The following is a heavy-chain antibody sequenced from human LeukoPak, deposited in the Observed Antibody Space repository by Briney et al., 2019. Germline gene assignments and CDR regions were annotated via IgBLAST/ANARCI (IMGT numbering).Heavy chain of an antibody. CDR1: GFTFNTYG. CDR2: INNGGQNT. D-gene: IGHD3-22*01. CDR3: AIDPADYFETNSLDF. Sequence: PGGSLRLSCAASGFTFNTYGMTWFRQAPGKGLGWVSTINNGGQNTHYADSVKGRFTISRDNSKNTLYLQVNSLRAEDTALYYCAIDPADYFETNSLDFWGQGTPVTVSS. J-gene: IGHJ4*02. V-gene: IGHV3-23*01.